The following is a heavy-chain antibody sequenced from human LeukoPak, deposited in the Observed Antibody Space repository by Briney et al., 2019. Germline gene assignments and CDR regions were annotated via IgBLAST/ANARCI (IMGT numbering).Heavy chain of an antibody. V-gene: IGHV5-51*01. D-gene: IGHD4-17*01. J-gene: IGHJ5*02. CDR2: IYPGDSDT. CDR1: GYSFTSYW. Sequence: PGESLKISCKGSGYSFTSYWIGWVRQMPGKGLEWMGIIYPGDSDTRYSPSFQGQVTISADKSISAAYLQWSSLKASDTAMYYCVRLYGDDDPGGWFDPWGQGTLVTVSS. CDR3: VRLYGDDDPGGWFDP.